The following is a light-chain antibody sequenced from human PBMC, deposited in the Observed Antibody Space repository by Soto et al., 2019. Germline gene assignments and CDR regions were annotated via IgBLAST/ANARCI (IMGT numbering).Light chain of an antibody. CDR3: CSYTSSSTTTYL. J-gene: IGLJ1*01. CDR2: DVS. V-gene: IGLV2-14*01. CDR1: SNDIGRYNY. Sequence: QSVLTQPASVSGSPGRSITISCTGTSNDIGRYNYVSWYQQHPGKAPKLIIYDVSNRPSGVSNRFSGSKSGNTASLTVSGLQAEDEADYFCCSYTSSSTTTYLLGTGTKVTVL.